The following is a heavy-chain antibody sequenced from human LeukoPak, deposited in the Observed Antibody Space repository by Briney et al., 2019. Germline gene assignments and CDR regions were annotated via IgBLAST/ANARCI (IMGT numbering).Heavy chain of an antibody. CDR1: GFDLNTYE. Sequence: GGSLRLSCAASGFDLNTYEMNWVRQAPGKGLEWIADITISGHTKNYADSVRGRFTISRDNAGTSLYLQMNSLRVEDTGVYYCARGDPHADLWGQGTLVTVSS. CDR2: ITISGHTK. CDR3: ARGDPHADL. V-gene: IGHV3-48*03. J-gene: IGHJ5*02.